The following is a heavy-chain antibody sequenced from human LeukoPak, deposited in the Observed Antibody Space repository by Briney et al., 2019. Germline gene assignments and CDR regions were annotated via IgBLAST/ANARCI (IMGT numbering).Heavy chain of an antibody. CDR2: IYYSGST. J-gene: IGHJ4*02. V-gene: IGHV4-59*01. Sequence: SETLSLTCTVSGGSISSYYWSWIRQPPGKGLEWIGYIYYSGSTNYNPSLKSRVTISVDTSKNQFSLKLSSVTAADTAVYYCVRGTGAARPTWGQGTLVTVSS. D-gene: IGHD6-6*01. CDR1: GGSISSYY. CDR3: VRGTGAARPT.